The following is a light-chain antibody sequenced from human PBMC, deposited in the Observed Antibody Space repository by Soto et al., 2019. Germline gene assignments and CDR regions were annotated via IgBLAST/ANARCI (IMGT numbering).Light chain of an antibody. V-gene: IGKV1-5*03. CDR1: QSISSW. Sequence: DIQMTQSPSTLSASVGDRVTITCRASQSISSWLAWYQQKPGKVPKLLIFLASTLESGVASRFSGSGSGTEFTLTISSLQPDDSATYYCQQYHSYPLTFGGGTKVESK. CDR3: QQYHSYPLT. CDR2: LAS. J-gene: IGKJ4*01.